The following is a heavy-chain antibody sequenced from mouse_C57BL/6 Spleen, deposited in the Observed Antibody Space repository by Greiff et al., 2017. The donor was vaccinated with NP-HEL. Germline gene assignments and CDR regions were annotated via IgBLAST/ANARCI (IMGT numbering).Heavy chain of an antibody. Sequence: LMESGPELVKPGASVKISCKASGYAFSSSWMNWVKQRPGKGLEWIGRIYPGDGDTTYNGKFKGKATLTADKSSSTAYIQLSSLTSEDSAVYFCARGVGFDYWGQGTTLTVSS. D-gene: IGHD1-1*02. CDR1: GYAFSSSW. CDR3: ARGVGFDY. CDR2: IYPGDGDT. J-gene: IGHJ2*01. V-gene: IGHV1-82*01.